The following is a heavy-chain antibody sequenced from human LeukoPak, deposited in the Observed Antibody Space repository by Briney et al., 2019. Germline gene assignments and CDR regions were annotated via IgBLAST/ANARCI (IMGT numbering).Heavy chain of an antibody. CDR3: DL. D-gene: IGHD2/OR15-2a*01. V-gene: IGHV3-13*01. Sequence: GGSLRLSCAAPGFTFSSYDMHWGRQATGKGLEWVSAIGSPGDTYYSGSVKGRFTISRENAKNSLYLQMNSLFCAREDASGFDLWGRGTLVTVSS. J-gene: IGHJ2*01. CDR2: IGSPGDT. CDR1: GFTFSSYD.